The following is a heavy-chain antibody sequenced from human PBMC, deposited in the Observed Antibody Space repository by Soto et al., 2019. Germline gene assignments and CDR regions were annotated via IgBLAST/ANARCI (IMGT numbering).Heavy chain of an antibody. CDR3: ASRPPGAWYGVFYY. D-gene: IGHD2-15*01. V-gene: IGHV4-30-2*02. Sequence: TLSLTCAVSSGSISSGGYSWSWIRQPPGKGLEWIGYIYHSGSTYYNPSLKSRVTISVDRSKNQFSLKLSSVTAADTAVYYCASRPPGAWYGVFYYWGQGTLVTVSS. CDR1: SGSISSGGYS. CDR2: IYHSGST. J-gene: IGHJ4*02.